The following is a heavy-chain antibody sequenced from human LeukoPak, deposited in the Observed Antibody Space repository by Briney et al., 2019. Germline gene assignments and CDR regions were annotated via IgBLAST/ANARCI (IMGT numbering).Heavy chain of an antibody. J-gene: IGHJ4*02. Sequence: PGGSLRLSCAASGFTFSSYGMHWVRQAPGKGLEWVAVIWYDGSNKYYADSVKGRFTISRDNSKNTLYLQMNSLRAEDTAVYYCAREAGYSYGIDYWGQGTLVTVSS. V-gene: IGHV3-33*01. CDR3: AREAGYSYGIDY. D-gene: IGHD5-18*01. CDR2: IWYDGSNK. CDR1: GFTFSSYG.